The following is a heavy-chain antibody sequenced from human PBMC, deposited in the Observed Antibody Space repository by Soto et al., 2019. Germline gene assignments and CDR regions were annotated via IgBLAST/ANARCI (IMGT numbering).Heavy chain of an antibody. CDR2: IYYSGST. CDR3: ARSVFP. Sequence: QVQLQESGPGLVKPSQTLSLTCTVSGGSISSGGYYWTWIRQPPGKGLEWIGYIYYSGSTYYNPSLXIXFTISVDTSKSQFSLKLSSVTAADTAVYYCARSVFPWGQGTLVTVSS. V-gene: IGHV4-31*03. J-gene: IGHJ5*02. CDR1: GGSISSGGYY.